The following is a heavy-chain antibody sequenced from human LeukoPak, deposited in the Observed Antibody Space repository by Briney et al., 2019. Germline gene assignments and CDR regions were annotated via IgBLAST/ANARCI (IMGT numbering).Heavy chain of an antibody. V-gene: IGHV1-69*13. D-gene: IGHD4/OR15-4a*01. CDR2: IIPIFGTA. Sequence: SVKVSCKASGGTFSRYAISWVRQAPGQGLEWMGGIIPIFGTANYAQKFQGRVTITADESTSTAYMELSSLRSEDTAVYYCAREYLDYQPHGWFDPWGQGTLVTVSS. CDR3: AREYLDYQPHGWFDP. J-gene: IGHJ5*02. CDR1: GGTFSRYA.